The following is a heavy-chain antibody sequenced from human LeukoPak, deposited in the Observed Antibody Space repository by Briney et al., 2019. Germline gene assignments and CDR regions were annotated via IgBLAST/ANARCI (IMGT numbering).Heavy chain of an antibody. D-gene: IGHD3-22*01. V-gene: IGHV1-69*05. CDR2: IIPIFGTA. CDR3: ARFGYYDSSGYFDY. CDR1: GGTFSSYA. Sequence: SVKVSCKASGGTFSSYAISWVRQAPGQGLEWMGGIIPIFGTANYAQKFQGRVTITTDESTSTAYMELSSLRSEDTAVYYCARFGYYDSSGYFDYWGQGTLVTVSS. J-gene: IGHJ4*02.